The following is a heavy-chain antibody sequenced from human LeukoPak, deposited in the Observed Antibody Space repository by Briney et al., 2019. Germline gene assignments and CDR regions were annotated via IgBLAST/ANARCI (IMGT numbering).Heavy chain of an antibody. CDR1: GYTFTNYG. Sequence: ASVKVSCKASGYTFTNYGISWVRQAPGQGLEWMGWISAYNGNTNYAQKLQGRVTMTTDTSTSTAYMELRSLRSDDTAVYYCVRGSSYGFSMGYWGQGTLVTVSS. J-gene: IGHJ4*02. CDR2: ISAYNGNT. D-gene: IGHD3-16*01. CDR3: VRGSSYGFSMGY. V-gene: IGHV1-18*01.